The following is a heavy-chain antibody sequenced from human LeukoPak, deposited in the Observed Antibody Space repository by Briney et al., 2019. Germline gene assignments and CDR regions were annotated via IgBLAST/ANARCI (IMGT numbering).Heavy chain of an antibody. V-gene: IGHV1-18*04. CDR2: ISAYNGNT. CDR3: ARARLGDGYFDY. CDR1: GYTFTSYG. Sequence: ASVKVSCKASGYTFTSYGISWVRQAPGQGLEWMGWISAYNGNTNYAQKLQGRVTMTTDTSTSTAYMELRSLRPDDTAVYYCARARLGDGYFDYWGQGTLVTDSS. D-gene: IGHD3-10*01. J-gene: IGHJ4*02.